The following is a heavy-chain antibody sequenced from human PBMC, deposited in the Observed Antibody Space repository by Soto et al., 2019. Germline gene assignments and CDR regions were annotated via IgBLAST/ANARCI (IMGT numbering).Heavy chain of an antibody. CDR3: ARKDDIVLMVYFV. Sequence: VESLKISCKGSGYSFTSYWISWVRQMPGKGLEWMGRIDPSDSYTNYSPSFQGHVTISADKSISTAYLQWSSLKASDTAMYYCARKDDIVLMVYFVWGQGTTVTVSS. D-gene: IGHD2-8*01. V-gene: IGHV5-10-1*01. CDR1: GYSFTSYW. J-gene: IGHJ6*02. CDR2: IDPSDSYT.